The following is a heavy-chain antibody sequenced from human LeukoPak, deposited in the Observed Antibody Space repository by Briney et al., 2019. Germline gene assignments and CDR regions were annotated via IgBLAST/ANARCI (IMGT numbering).Heavy chain of an antibody. V-gene: IGHV3-33*01. CDR3: AREGDYVHYYYMDV. CDR1: GFTFSSYG. Sequence: HSGGSLRLSCAASGFTFSSYGMHWVRQAPGKGLEWVAVIWYDGSNKYYADSVKGRFTISRDNSKNTLYLQMNSLRAEDTAVYYCAREGDYVHYYYMDVWGKGTTVTVSS. CDR2: IWYDGSNK. J-gene: IGHJ6*03. D-gene: IGHD4-17*01.